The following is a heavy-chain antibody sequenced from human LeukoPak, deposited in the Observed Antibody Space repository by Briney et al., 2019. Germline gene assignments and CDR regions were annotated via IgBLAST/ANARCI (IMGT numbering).Heavy chain of an antibody. CDR1: GYSLSSGYY. Sequence: SETLSLTCTVSGYSLSSGYYWGWIRPPPGKGREWIGSIYHSGSTYYNPSLKSRVTISVDTSKNQFSLKLSSVTAADTAVYYCARMPPVGGSYVYWGQGTLVTVSS. J-gene: IGHJ4*02. CDR2: IYHSGST. D-gene: IGHD1-26*01. CDR3: ARMPPVGGSYVY. V-gene: IGHV4-38-2*02.